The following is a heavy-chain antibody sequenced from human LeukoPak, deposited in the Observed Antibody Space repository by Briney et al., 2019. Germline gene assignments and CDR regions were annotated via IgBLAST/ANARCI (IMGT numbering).Heavy chain of an antibody. V-gene: IGHV1-69*05. J-gene: IGHJ6*03. CDR1: GGTFSSYA. CDR2: IIPIFGTA. Sequence: PSVKVSCKTSGGTFSSYAISWVRQAPGQGLEWMGGIIPIFGTANYAQKFQGRVTITTDESTSTAYMELSSLRSEDTAVYYCARGYSGYDGYYYYMDVWGKGTTVTVSS. CDR3: ARGYSGYDGYYYYMDV. D-gene: IGHD5-12*01.